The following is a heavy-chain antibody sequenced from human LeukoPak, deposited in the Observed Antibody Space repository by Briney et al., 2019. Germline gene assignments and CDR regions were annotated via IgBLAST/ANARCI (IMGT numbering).Heavy chain of an antibody. CDR3: ARLTVTTFSDWFDP. V-gene: IGHV3-21*01. D-gene: IGHD4-17*01. J-gene: IGHJ5*02. Sequence: GESLRLSCAASGFTFSSDSMNWVRQAPGKGLEWVSSISSSSSYIYYADSVKGRFTISRDNAKNSLYLQMNSLRAEDTAVYYCARLTVTTFSDWFDPWGQGTLVTVSS. CDR2: ISSSSSYI. CDR1: GFTFSSDS.